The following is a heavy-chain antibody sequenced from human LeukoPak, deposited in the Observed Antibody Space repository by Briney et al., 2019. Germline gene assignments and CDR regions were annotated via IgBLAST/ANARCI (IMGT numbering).Heavy chain of an antibody. CDR2: IRYDGSNK. D-gene: IGHD6-13*01. CDR3: AKDHQQQLDLNYFDY. J-gene: IGHJ4*02. CDR1: GFTFSSYG. V-gene: IGHV3-30*02. Sequence: GGSLRLSCAASGFTFSSYGMHWVRQAPGKGLEWVAFIRYDGSNKYYADSVKGRFTISRDNSKNTLYLQMSSLRAEDTAVYYCAKDHQQQLDLNYFDYGGQGPLVTVSS.